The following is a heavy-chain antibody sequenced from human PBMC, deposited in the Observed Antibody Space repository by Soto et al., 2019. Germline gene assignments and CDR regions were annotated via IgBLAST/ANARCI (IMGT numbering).Heavy chain of an antibody. Sequence: GASVKVSCKASGYTFTSYAMHWVRQAPGQRLEWMGWINAGNGNTKYSQKFQGRVTITRDTSASTAYMELSSLRSEDTAVYYCAREEYDFWSGYTSLGSVHQNWFDPWGQGTLVTVSS. CDR1: GYTFTSYA. CDR2: INAGNGNT. D-gene: IGHD3-3*01. J-gene: IGHJ5*02. V-gene: IGHV1-3*01. CDR3: AREEYDFWSGYTSLGSVHQNWFDP.